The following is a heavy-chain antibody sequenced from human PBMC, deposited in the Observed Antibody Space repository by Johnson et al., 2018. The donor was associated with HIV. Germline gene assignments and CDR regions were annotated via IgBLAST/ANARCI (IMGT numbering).Heavy chain of an antibody. D-gene: IGHD4-23*01. V-gene: IGHV3-15*01. CDR1: GFTFRNAW. CDR2: IKSKTDGGTT. CDR3: TTDLGVVGGFDI. Sequence: VQLVESGGGLVKPGGSLRLSCAVSGFTFRNAWVSWVRQAPVKGLEWVGRIKSKTDGGTTDYAEPVKGRFTISRDDSKTTLFLQMKSLKIEDTAVYYCTTDLGVVGGFDIWGQGTMVTVSS. J-gene: IGHJ3*02.